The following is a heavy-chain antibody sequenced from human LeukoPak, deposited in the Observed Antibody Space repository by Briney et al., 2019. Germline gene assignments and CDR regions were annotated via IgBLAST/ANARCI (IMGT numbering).Heavy chain of an antibody. D-gene: IGHD6-19*01. CDR3: AKDRGSGWYGFDY. CDR1: GFTFSSYA. V-gene: IGHV3-23*01. J-gene: IGHJ4*02. CDR2: ISGSGGST. Sequence: GGSLRLSCAASGFTFSSYAMSWVRQAPGKGLEWVSAISGSGGSTYYADSVKGRFTISRDNSKNTLYLQMNGLRAEDTAVYYCAKDRGSGWYGFDYWGQGTLVTVPS.